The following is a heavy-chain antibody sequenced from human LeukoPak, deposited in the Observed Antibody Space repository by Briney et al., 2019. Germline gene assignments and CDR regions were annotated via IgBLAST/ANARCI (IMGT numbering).Heavy chain of an antibody. CDR1: GGSISSGGYS. Sequence: PSETLSLTCAVSGGSISSGGYSWSWIPQPPGKGLEWIGYIYYSGSTYYNPSLKSRVPISVDTSKNQFSLKLSSVTAADTAVYYCAGDPGIAVALWYFDLWGRGTLVTVSS. V-gene: IGHV4-30-4*07. CDR3: AGDPGIAVALWYFDL. J-gene: IGHJ2*01. CDR2: IYYSGST. D-gene: IGHD6-19*01.